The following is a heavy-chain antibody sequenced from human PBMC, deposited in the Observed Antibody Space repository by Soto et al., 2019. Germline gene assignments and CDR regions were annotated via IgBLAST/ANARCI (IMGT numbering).Heavy chain of an antibody. CDR3: ARHGQWLVTGYYYYGMDV. D-gene: IGHD6-19*01. Sequence: QVQLQESGPGLVKPSETLSLTCTVSGGSISSYYWSWIRQPPGKGLEWIGYIYYSGSTNYNPSLKSRVTISVDASENQFSLKLSSVTAADTAVYYCARHGQWLVTGYYYYGMDVWGQGTTVTVSS. V-gene: IGHV4-59*08. CDR1: GGSISSYY. J-gene: IGHJ6*02. CDR2: IYYSGST.